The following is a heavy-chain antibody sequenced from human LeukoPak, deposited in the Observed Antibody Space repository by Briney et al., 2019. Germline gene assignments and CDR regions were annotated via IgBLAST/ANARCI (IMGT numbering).Heavy chain of an antibody. CDR2: ITGSGDTT. D-gene: IGHD3-9*01. Sequence: GGSLRLSCAASGFIFRNYAMSWVRQAPGKGLEWVSAITGSGDTTYYADFVKGRFIISRDNSKNTLYVEMNTLRAEDTAVYYCAKWGDYDILTGYYVSDFWGQGTLVTVSS. CDR3: AKWGDYDILTGYYVSDF. V-gene: IGHV3-23*01. J-gene: IGHJ4*02. CDR1: GFIFRNYA.